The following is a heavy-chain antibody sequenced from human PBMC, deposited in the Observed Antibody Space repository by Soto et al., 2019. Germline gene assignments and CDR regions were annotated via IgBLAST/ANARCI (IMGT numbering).Heavy chain of an antibody. Sequence: ASVKVSCKASGYTFTSYAMHWVRQAPGQRLEWMGWINAGNGNTKHSQKFQGRVTITRDTSASTAYMELSSLRPEDTAVYYCARGGEPIDYWGQGTQVTVSS. J-gene: IGHJ4*02. CDR3: ARGGEPIDY. CDR1: GYTFTSYA. V-gene: IGHV1-3*01. CDR2: INAGNGNT. D-gene: IGHD2-21*01.